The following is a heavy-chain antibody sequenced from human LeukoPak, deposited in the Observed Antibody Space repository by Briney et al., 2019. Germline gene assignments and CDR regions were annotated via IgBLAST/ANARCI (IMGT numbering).Heavy chain of an antibody. D-gene: IGHD5-24*01. Sequence: SETLSLTCTVSGYSISSGYYWGWIRQPPGKGLEWTGSIDHSGSTYYNPSLKSRITISVDTSKNQFSLKLSSVTAADTAVYYCARGRWRGYYYYYYMDVWGKGTTVTVSS. CDR1: GYSISSGYY. J-gene: IGHJ6*03. CDR3: ARGRWRGYYYYYYMDV. CDR2: IDHSGST. V-gene: IGHV4-38-2*02.